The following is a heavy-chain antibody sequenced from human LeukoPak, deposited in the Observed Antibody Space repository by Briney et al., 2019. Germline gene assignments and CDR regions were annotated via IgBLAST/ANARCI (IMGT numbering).Heavy chain of an antibody. CDR3: AREVYGDYYGMDV. V-gene: IGHV3-33*01. J-gene: IGHJ6*02. CDR2: IWYDGSNK. CDR1: GFTFSSYG. Sequence: QPGRSLRLSCAASGFTFSSYGMHWVRQAPGKGLEWVAVIWYDGSNKYYADSVKGRFTISRDNSKNTLYLQMNSLRAEDTAVYYCAREVYGDYYGMDVWGQGTTVTVSS. D-gene: IGHD5/OR15-5a*01.